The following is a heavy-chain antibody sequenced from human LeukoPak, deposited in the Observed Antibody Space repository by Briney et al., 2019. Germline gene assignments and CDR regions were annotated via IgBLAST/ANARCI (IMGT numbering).Heavy chain of an antibody. CDR1: GGSISSSSYY. V-gene: IGHV4-39*07. CDR3: ARGQIAVAGEYYFDY. J-gene: IGHJ4*02. Sequence: SETLSLTCTVSGGSISSSSYYWGWIRQPPGKGLEWIGSIYYSGSTYYNPSLESRVTISVDTSKNQFSLKLSSVTAADTAVYYCARGQIAVAGEYYFDYWGQGTLVTVSS. CDR2: IYYSGST. D-gene: IGHD6-19*01.